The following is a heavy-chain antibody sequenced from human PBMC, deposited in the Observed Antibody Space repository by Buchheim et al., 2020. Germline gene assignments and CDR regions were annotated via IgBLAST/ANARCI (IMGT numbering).Heavy chain of an antibody. D-gene: IGHD3-10*01. J-gene: IGHJ6*02. CDR3: ARDRGRVDV. CDR2: ISYDGSNK. CDR1: GFTFSSYG. V-gene: IGHV3-30*03. Sequence: QVQLVESGGGVVQPGRSLRLSCAASGFTFSSYGMHWVRQAPGKGLEWVAVISYDGSNKYYADSVKGRFTISRDNSKNTLYLQMNSLRAEDTAVYYCARDRGRVDVWGQGTT.